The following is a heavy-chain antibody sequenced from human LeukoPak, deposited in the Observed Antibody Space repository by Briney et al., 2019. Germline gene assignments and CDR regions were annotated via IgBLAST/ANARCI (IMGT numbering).Heavy chain of an antibody. V-gene: IGHV4-38-2*02. CDR3: ARGPYCSSTSCYRYYYYYMDV. Sequence: SETLSLTCTVSGYSISSGYYWGWIRQPPGKGLERIGRIYHSGSTYYNPSLKSLVTISVDTSKNQFSLKLSSVTAADTAVYYCARGPYCSSTSCYRYYYYYMDVWGKGTTVTVSS. J-gene: IGHJ6*03. CDR2: IYHSGST. D-gene: IGHD2-2*01. CDR1: GYSISSGYY.